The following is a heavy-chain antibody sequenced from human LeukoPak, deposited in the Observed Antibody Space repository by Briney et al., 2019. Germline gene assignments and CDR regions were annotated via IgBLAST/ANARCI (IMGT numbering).Heavy chain of an antibody. J-gene: IGHJ4*02. D-gene: IGHD2-2*03. CDR2: ITGSSDTT. CDR1: GFTFNNYY. CDR3: AKDLGTHGWIIDH. V-gene: IGHV3-23*01. Sequence: GGTLCLTCAASGFTFNNYYMSWVRQAPGKGLEWVSSITGSSDTTYYAHSVSRRFTISRDNSENTLFLEMSSLRAEDTAVYYCAKDLGTHGWIIDHWGQ.